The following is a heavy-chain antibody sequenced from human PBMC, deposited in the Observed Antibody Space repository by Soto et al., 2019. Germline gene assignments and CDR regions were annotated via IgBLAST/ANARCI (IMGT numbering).Heavy chain of an antibody. CDR3: AASSRYYDFWSGYYGDFDY. J-gene: IGHJ4*02. V-gene: IGHV3-21*01. D-gene: IGHD3-3*01. Sequence: PGGSLRVPWAPCVFTFSSYSMNSVRQAKGKGLDWVSSIRARSSDIYHADSVKGRFTISRDNAKNSLYLQMNSLRAEDTAVYYCAASSRYYDFWSGYYGDFDYWGQGTMVTVSS. CDR2: IRARSSDI. CDR1: VFTFSSYS.